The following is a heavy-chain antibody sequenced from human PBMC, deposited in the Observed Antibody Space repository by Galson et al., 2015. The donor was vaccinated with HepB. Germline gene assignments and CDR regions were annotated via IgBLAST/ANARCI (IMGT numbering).Heavy chain of an antibody. Sequence: SLRLSCAASRFTFSSYGMNWVRQAPGKGLEWVADISYDGSNKYYADAGKGRFTISRDNAKITLYLQMNSLRAEDTAVYFLSKDSAYGDYLWYFDYWGQGTLVTVSS. D-gene: IGHD4-17*01. J-gene: IGHJ4*02. CDR3: SKDSAYGDYLWYFDY. CDR2: ISYDGSNK. V-gene: IGHV3-30*18. CDR1: RFTFSSYG.